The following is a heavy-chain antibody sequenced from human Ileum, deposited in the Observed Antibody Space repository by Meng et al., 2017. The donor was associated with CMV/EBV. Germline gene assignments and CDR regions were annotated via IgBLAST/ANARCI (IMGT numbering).Heavy chain of an antibody. CDR3: RWLGPDFDH. V-gene: IGHV3-15*01. D-gene: IGHD6-19*01. CDR1: GFPFSQAW. Sequence: SCVGSGFPFSQAWLTWVRQAPGKGLDWVGRIISDADGATTAYAAPVKGRFAISREDSENTVYLQMSSLKIEDTGVYCCRWLGPDFDHWGQGTLVTVSS. J-gene: IGHJ4*02. CDR2: IISDADGATT.